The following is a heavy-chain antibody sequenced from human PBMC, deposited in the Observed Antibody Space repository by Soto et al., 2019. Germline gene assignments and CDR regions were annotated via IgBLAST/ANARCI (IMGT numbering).Heavy chain of an antibody. J-gene: IGHJ4*02. Sequence: GGSLRLSCAASGFTFTDYYMTWIRQAPGKGLEWLSYITTSGSNTNYAASVKGRFTISRDNAKNSLYLQMNSLRAEDTAIYYCGRDQFALQSWGRGALVSVSS. V-gene: IGHV3-11*06. CDR1: GFTFTDYY. CDR2: ITTSGSNT. CDR3: GRDQFALQS.